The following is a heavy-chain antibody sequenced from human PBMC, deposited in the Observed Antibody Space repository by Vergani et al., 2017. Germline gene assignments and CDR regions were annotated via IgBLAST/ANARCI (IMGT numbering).Heavy chain of an antibody. Sequence: QVQLQEAGPRLVKPSETLSLTCTVSGGTISSSSYLWGWIRQPPGKGLEWIGNIYSTGSTHHNPSLRRRINMSVDTSKNQFSLKLNSVTAADTAMYYCARMGGYDEGDAFRIGYFDSWGPGILVTVSS. D-gene: IGHD3-22*01. CDR3: ARMGGYDEGDAFRIGYFDS. CDR2: IYSTGST. J-gene: IGHJ4*02. CDR1: GGTISSSSYL. V-gene: IGHV4-39*07.